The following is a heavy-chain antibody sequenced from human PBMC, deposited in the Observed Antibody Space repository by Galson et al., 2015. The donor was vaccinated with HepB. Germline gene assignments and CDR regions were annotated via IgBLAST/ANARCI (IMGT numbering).Heavy chain of an antibody. D-gene: IGHD3-22*01. V-gene: IGHV1-24*01. CDR3: ASGSLFDSSGYYYFTFDY. CDR2: FDPEDDET. Sequence: SVKVSCKVSGYSLTELSMHWVRQAPGKGLEWMGGFDPEDDETIYAQSFQGRVTMTEDTSTDTAYMELSSLRSEDTAMYYCASGSLFDSSGYYYFTFDYWGQGTLVTVSS. J-gene: IGHJ4*02. CDR1: GYSLTELS.